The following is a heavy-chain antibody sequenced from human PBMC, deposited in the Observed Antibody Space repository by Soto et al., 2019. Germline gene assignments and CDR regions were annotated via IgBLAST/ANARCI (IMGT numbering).Heavy chain of an antibody. CDR2: ISSSSSTI. CDR1: GFTFSSYS. V-gene: IGHV3-48*01. CDR3: ARVGGDSSSWYFAFDI. J-gene: IGHJ3*02. D-gene: IGHD6-13*01. Sequence: GGSLRLSCAASGFTFSSYSMNWVRQAPGKGLEWVSYISSSSSTIYYADSVKGRFTISRDNAKNSLYLQMNSLRAEDTAVYYCARVGGDSSSWYFAFDIWGQGTTVTVSS.